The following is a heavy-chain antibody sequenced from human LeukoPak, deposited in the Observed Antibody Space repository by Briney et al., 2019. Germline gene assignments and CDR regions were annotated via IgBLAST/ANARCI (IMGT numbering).Heavy chain of an antibody. CDR2: IYYSGST. CDR1: GGSISSYY. V-gene: IGHV4-59*01. J-gene: IGHJ5*02. Sequence: SETLSLTCTVSGGSISSYYWSWIRQPPGKGLEWIGYIYYSGSTNYNPSLKSRVTISVDTSKNQFSLKQSSVTAADTAVYYCARGLGSSWWGNWFDPWGQGTLVTVSS. CDR3: ARGLGSSWWGNWFDP. D-gene: IGHD6-13*01.